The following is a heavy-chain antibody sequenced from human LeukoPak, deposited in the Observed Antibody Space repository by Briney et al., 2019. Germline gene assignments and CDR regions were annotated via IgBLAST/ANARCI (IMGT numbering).Heavy chain of an antibody. V-gene: IGHV3-33*01. J-gene: IGHJ4*02. CDR2: IWYDGSNK. CDR3: ARDYYGSGSYYTPFDY. Sequence: TGRSLRLSCAASGFTFSSYGMHWVRQAPGKGLEWVAVIWYDGSNKYYADSVKGRFTISRDNSKNTLYLQMNSLRAEDTAVYYCARDYYGSGSYYTPFDYWGQGTLVTVSS. CDR1: GFTFSSYG. D-gene: IGHD3-10*01.